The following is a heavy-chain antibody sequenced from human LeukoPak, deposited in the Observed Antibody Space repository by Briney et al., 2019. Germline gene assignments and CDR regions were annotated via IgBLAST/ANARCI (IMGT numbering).Heavy chain of an antibody. J-gene: IGHJ4*02. CDR1: GFTFSSYW. V-gene: IGHV3-7*01. Sequence: PGGSLRLSCAASGFTFSSYWMSWVRQAPGKGLEWVANIKQDGSEKYYVDSVKGRFTISRDNAKNSLYLQMNSLRTEDTAVYYCASYSYYYDSSGYFPHLDYWGQGTLVTVSS. D-gene: IGHD3-22*01. CDR2: IKQDGSEK. CDR3: ASYSYYYDSSGYFPHLDY.